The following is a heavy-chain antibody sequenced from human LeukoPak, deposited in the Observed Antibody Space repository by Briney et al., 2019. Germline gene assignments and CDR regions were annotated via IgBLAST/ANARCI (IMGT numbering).Heavy chain of an antibody. CDR1: GFTFSSYW. CDR3: ARGHVDTTMTGEYEY. D-gene: IGHD5-18*01. Sequence: GGSLRLSCAASGFTFSSYWMNWARQAPGKGLEWVANIKQDESEKYYVDSVRGRFTISRDNAKNSLYLQMNSLRVEDTAVYYCARGHVDTTMTGEYEYWGQGTLVTVSS. J-gene: IGHJ4*02. V-gene: IGHV3-7*01. CDR2: IKQDESEK.